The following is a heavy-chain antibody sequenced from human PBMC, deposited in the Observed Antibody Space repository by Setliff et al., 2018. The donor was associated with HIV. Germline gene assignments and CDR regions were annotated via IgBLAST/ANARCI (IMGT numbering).Heavy chain of an antibody. J-gene: IGHJ3*02. Sequence: PSETLSLTCAVYGGSFSGYYWTWIRQPPGKGLEWIGEINHRGSTKYNPSLKSRVTLSVDSSKKQISLKLTSVTAADTAVYYCGRHFNVATDIWGQGTMVTVSS. CDR3: GRHFNVATDI. CDR2: INHRGST. CDR1: GGSFSGYY. V-gene: IGHV4-34*01. D-gene: IGHD3-3*02.